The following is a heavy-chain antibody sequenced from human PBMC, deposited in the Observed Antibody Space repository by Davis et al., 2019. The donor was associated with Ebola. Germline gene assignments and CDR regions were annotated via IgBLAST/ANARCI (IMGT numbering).Heavy chain of an antibody. CDR3: ARDRSDIVVVVAAWDNWFDP. D-gene: IGHD2-15*01. V-gene: IGHV3-30*03. CDR1: GFTFSSYG. J-gene: IGHJ5*02. Sequence: GESLKISCAASGFTFSSYGMHWVRQAPGKGLEWVAVISYDGSNKYYADSVKGRFTISRDNSKNTLYLQMNSLRAEDTAVYYCARDRSDIVVVVAAWDNWFDPWGQGTLVTVSS. CDR2: ISYDGSNK.